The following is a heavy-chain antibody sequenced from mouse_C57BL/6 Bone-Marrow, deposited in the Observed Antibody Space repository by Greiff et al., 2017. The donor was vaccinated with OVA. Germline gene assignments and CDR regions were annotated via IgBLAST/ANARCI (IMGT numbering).Heavy chain of an antibody. D-gene: IGHD1-1*02. CDR1: GYTFTSYG. CDR2: IYPRSGNT. Sequence: QVQLQESGAELARPGASVKLSCKASGYTFTSYGISWVKQRTGQGLEWIGEIYPRSGNTYYNEKFKGKATLNADKSSSTAYQELRSLTTEDAAVYFCAREGSYDWYFDVWGTGTTVTVSS. J-gene: IGHJ1*03. V-gene: IGHV1-81*01. CDR3: AREGSYDWYFDV.